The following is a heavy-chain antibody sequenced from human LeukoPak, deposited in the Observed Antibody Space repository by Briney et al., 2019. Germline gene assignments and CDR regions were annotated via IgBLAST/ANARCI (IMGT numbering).Heavy chain of an antibody. CDR1: GISLSNYG. V-gene: IGHV3-23*01. D-gene: IGHD3-10*01. J-gene: IGHJ4*02. Sequence: GGSLRLSCVVSGISLSNYGMTWVRQAPGKGLEWVSYISERGGGTTYADSVKGRFTISRDTSFNTLYLQMDNLRAEDTAVYFCAKRGVVIRGILVIGYHQEAYHYDFWGQGVLVTVSS. CDR3: AKRGVVIRGILVIGYHQEAYHYDF. CDR2: ISERGGGT.